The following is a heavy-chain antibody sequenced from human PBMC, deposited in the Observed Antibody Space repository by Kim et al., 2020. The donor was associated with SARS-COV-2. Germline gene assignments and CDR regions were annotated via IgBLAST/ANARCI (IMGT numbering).Heavy chain of an antibody. CDR3: VTKVTTKYYFDY. J-gene: IGHJ4*02. D-gene: IGHD2-21*02. V-gene: IGHV3-66*01. Sequence: YYADSVKGRFTISRDNSKNTLYLQMNSLRAEDTAVYYCVTKVTTKYYFDYWGREPWSPSPQ.